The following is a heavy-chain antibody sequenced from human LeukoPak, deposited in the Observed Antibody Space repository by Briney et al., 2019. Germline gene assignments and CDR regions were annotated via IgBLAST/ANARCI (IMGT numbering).Heavy chain of an antibody. Sequence: GGSLRLSCAASGFTFSSHPMSWVRLAPGKGLEWVSSIRGSGDSTYYADSVKGRFSISRDNNTLYLQMNSLKTEDTAVYYCARNEIQYSYGLYDASDLWGQGTMVTVSS. CDR1: GFTFSSHP. D-gene: IGHD1-26*01. CDR3: ARNEIQYSYGLYDASDL. J-gene: IGHJ3*01. CDR2: IRGSGDST. V-gene: IGHV3-23*01.